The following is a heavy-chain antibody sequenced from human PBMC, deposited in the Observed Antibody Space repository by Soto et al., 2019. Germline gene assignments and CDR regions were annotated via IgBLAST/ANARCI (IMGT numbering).Heavy chain of an antibody. CDR3: ARDLPNVDTDDAFDI. V-gene: IGHV4-4*02. CDR2: IYHSGST. J-gene: IGHJ3*02. D-gene: IGHD5-18*01. Sequence: QVQLQESGPGLVKPSGTLSLTCAVSGGSISSSNWWSWVRQPPGKGLEWIGEIYHSGSTNYNPSLQSRVTISVDKSKNQFSLKLSSVTAADTAVYYCARDLPNVDTDDAFDIWGQGTMVTVSS. CDR1: GGSISSSNW.